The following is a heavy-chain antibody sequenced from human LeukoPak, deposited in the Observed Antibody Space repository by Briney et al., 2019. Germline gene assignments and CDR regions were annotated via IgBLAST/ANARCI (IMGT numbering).Heavy chain of an antibody. CDR2: ISAYNGNT. D-gene: IGHD3-3*01. J-gene: IGHJ4*02. Sequence: AASVKVSCKASGYTFTSYGISWVRQAPGQGREWMGWISAYNGNTNYAQKLQGRVTMTTDTSTSTAYMELRSLRSDDTAVYYCARFLELLFHFDYWGQGTLVTVSS. V-gene: IGHV1-18*01. CDR3: ARFLELLFHFDY. CDR1: GYTFTSYG.